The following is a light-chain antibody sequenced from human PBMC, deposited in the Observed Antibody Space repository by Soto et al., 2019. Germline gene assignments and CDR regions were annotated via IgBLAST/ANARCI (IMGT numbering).Light chain of an antibody. J-gene: IGKJ1*01. CDR1: QSVGSTY. V-gene: IGKV3-20*01. CDR2: GAS. Sequence: EIVLTQSPGTLSLSPGERATLSCRASQSVGSTYLAWYQQKPGQAPRLLIYGASTRATGIPDRFSGSGSGTDFTLTISRLEPEDFAVYYCQQYRYSRTFGQGTKVDIK. CDR3: QQYRYSRT.